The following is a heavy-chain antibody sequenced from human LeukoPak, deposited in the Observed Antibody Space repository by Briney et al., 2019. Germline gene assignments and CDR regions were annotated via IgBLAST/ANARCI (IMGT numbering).Heavy chain of an antibody. D-gene: IGHD3-10*01. CDR3: AKYRGAGSVWSCDI. V-gene: IGHV4-4*02. Sequence: PSETLSLSCAVAGFSFSTKDIRWVSRPPPGTGVEWIGEMNHDGYTNYNPSLKGRVTMSVDNSKNHFSLKLSSVTAADTAVYYCAKYRGAGSVWSCDIWGQGTVVTVSS. CDR2: MNHDGYT. CDR1: GFSFSTKDI. J-gene: IGHJ3*02.